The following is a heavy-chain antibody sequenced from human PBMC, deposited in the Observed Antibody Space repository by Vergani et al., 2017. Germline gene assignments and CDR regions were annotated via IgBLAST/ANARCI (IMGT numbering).Heavy chain of an antibody. Sequence: QVQLQQWGAGLLKPSETLSLTCAVYGGSFSGYYWSWIRQPPGKGLEWIGEINHSGSTNYNPSLKSRVTISVDTSKNQFSLKLSSVTAADTSVYYCARYYYGSGSYSAQVSYYYGMDVWGQGTTVTVSS. CDR3: ARYYYGSGSYSAQVSYYYGMDV. V-gene: IGHV4-34*01. J-gene: IGHJ6*02. CDR2: INHSGST. D-gene: IGHD3-10*01. CDR1: GGSFSGYY.